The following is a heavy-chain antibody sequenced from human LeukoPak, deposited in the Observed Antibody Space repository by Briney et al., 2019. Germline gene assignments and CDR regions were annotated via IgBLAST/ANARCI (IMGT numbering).Heavy chain of an antibody. Sequence: GGSLRLSCAASGFTFSSYSMHWVRQAPGKGLEWVAVISYDGSNKYYADSVKGRFTISRDNSKNTLYLQMNSLRAEDTAVYYCARDRTTALDYWGQGTLVTVSS. J-gene: IGHJ4*02. D-gene: IGHD1-7*01. CDR3: ARDRTTALDY. CDR2: ISYDGSNK. V-gene: IGHV3-30-3*01. CDR1: GFTFSSYS.